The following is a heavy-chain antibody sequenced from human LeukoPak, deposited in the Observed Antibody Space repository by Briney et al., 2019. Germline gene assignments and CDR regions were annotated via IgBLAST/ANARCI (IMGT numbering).Heavy chain of an antibody. CDR3: AKSPMHPTIFGVTYYFDY. D-gene: IGHD3-3*01. Sequence: PGGSLRLSCAASGFTFDDYAMHWVRQAPGKGLEWVSGISWNSGSIGYADSVKGRFTISRDNAKNSLYLQMNSLRAEDTALYYCAKSPMHPTIFGVTYYFDYWGQGTLVTVSS. V-gene: IGHV3-9*01. CDR1: GFTFDDYA. J-gene: IGHJ4*02. CDR2: ISWNSGSI.